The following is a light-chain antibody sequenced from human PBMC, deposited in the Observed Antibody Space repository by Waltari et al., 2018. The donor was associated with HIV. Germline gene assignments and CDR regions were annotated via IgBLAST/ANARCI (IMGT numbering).Light chain of an antibody. CDR1: ASDLGSCHL. CDR3: CSYAGNTIYV. CDR2: EVT. Sequence: QSALTQHASVSGSPGQSITIFCTGTASDLGSCHLVSWYQHPPGKAPKVMIYEVTKRPSGVSNRFSGSKSGNTASLTISGLQAEDETDYYCCSYAGNTIYVFGSGTTVTVV. V-gene: IGLV2-23*02. J-gene: IGLJ1*01.